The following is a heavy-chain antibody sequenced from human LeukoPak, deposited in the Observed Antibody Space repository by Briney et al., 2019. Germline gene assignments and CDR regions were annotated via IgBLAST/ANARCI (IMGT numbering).Heavy chain of an antibody. D-gene: IGHD2-15*01. CDR3: ATWGTGYCSGASCYSSIYYYYGMDV. V-gene: IGHV1-69*04. CDR2: IIPILGIA. Sequence: SVKVSCKASGGTFSSYAISWVRQAPGQGLEWMGRIIPILGIANYAQKFQGRVTITADKSTSTAYMELSSLRSEDTAVYYCATWGTGYCSGASCYSSIYYYYGMDVWGQGTTVTVSS. J-gene: IGHJ6*02. CDR1: GGTFSSYA.